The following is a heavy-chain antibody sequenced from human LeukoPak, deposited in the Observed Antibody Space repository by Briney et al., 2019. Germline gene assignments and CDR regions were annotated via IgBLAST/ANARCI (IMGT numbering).Heavy chain of an antibody. CDR1: GFTITSWS. D-gene: IGHD3/OR15-3a*01. V-gene: IGHV3-48*04. CDR3: TYLRTPYYNDKWLDL. J-gene: IGHJ5*02. CDR2: ISSGSSPI. Sequence: GGSLRLSCAVSGFTITSWSMNWVRQAPGKGLEWHSYISSGSSPIYYADSVKGRFTISRDDAKNLVYLQMNSLRAEDTAVYYCTYLRTPYYNDKWLDLWGQGALVTVSS.